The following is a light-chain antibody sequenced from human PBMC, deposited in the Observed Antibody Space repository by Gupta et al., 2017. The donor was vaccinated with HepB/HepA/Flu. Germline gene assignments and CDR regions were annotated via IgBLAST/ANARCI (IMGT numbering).Light chain of an antibody. J-gene: IGKJ5*01. V-gene: IGKV4-1*01. CDR2: WAS. CDR3: QQYYDTPIT. CDR1: QNVLYSNNKDF. Sequence: DIVMNLSLDSLALSLRERATINCKSSQNVLYSNNKDFLAWYQQKPGHPPKLLISWASTRESGVPDRFSGSGSGTDFTLTISSLQAEDVAVYYCQQYYDTPITFGQGTRLEIK.